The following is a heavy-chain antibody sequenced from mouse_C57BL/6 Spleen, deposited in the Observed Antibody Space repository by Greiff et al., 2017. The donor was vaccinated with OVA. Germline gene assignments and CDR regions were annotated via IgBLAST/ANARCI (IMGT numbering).Heavy chain of an antibody. Sequence: QVQLQQPGAELVMPGASVKLSCKASGYTFTRYWMHWVKQRPGQGLEWIGEIDPSDSYTNYNQKFKGKSTLTVDKSSSTAYMQLSSLTSEDSAVYYCARPYYYGSSPWFAYWGQGTLVTVSA. J-gene: IGHJ3*01. V-gene: IGHV1-69*01. CDR3: ARPYYYGSSPWFAY. CDR2: IDPSDSYT. D-gene: IGHD1-1*01. CDR1: GYTFTRYW.